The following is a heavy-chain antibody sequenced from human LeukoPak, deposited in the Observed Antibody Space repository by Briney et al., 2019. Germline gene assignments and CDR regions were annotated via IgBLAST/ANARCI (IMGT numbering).Heavy chain of an antibody. V-gene: IGHV1-2*02. CDR1: GYTFTGYY. CDR2: INPNSGGT. D-gene: IGHD6-13*01. Sequence: ASVKVSCKASGYTFTGYYMHWVRQAPGQGLEWMGWINPNSGGTNYAQKFQGRVTMTRDTSISTAYMELSRLRSDDTAVYYCARATKTRYSGSCYQTWGQGTLVTVSS. CDR3: ARATKTRYSGSCYQT. J-gene: IGHJ5*02.